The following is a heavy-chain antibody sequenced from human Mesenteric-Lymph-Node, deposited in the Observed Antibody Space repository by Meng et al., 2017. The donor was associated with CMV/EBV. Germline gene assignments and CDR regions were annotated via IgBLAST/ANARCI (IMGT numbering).Heavy chain of an antibody. CDR2: INPNSGGT. D-gene: IGHD3-10*01. CDR3: ARVLQPPYYYGSGSYSQFDP. V-gene: IGHV1-2*02. CDR1: GYTFTGYY. J-gene: IGHJ5*02. Sequence: VSCKASGYTFTGYYMHWVRQAPGQGLEWMGWINPNSGGTNYAQKFQGRVTMTRDTSISTAYMELSRLRSDDTAVYYCARVLQPPYYYGSGSYSQFDPWGQGTLVTVSS.